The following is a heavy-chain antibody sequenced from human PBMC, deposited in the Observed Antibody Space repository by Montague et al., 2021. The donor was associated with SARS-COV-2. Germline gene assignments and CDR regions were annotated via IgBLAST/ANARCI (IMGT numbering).Heavy chain of an antibody. J-gene: IGHJ5*02. Sequence: PALVKPTQTLTLTCTLSGFSLGTSGVGVGWIRQPPGKALEWLALIYWDDDKRYSPSLKSRLTITKDTSKNQVVLTMTNMDPVDTATYYCAHRPSIAAAGTFRFDPWGQGALVTVSS. V-gene: IGHV2-5*02. CDR2: IYWDDDK. CDR1: GFSLGTSGVG. D-gene: IGHD6-13*01. CDR3: AHRPSIAAAGTFRFDP.